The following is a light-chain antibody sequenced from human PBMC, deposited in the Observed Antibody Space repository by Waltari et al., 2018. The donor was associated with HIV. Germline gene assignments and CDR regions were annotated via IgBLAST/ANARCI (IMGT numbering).Light chain of an antibody. CDR2: EVT. Sequence: QSALTQEASVSGSLGLSITISCNGTSGNIGKYNLVSWYQQHPGKAPKLLIYEVTKRPSGISSRVSGSKSDTTASLTISGLQAEDEADYFCCSYAGTQNFFLFGSGT. J-gene: IGLJ1*01. CDR3: CSYAGTQNFFL. V-gene: IGLV2-23*02. CDR1: SGNIGKYNL.